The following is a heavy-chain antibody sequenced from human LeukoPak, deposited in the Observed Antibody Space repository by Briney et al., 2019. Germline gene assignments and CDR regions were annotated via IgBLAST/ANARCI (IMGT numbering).Heavy chain of an antibody. J-gene: IGHJ5*02. D-gene: IGHD6-13*01. V-gene: IGHV1-2*02. CDR1: GYTFTRYY. CDR2: INPNSGDT. Sequence: GASVKVSCKASGYTFTRYYMHWVRQAPGQGLEWMGWINPNSGDTNYAQKFQGRVTMTRDTSISTAYMELSRLRSDDTAVYYCAREPLLIAAAVSGWFDPWGQGTLVTVSS. CDR3: AREPLLIAAAVSGWFDP.